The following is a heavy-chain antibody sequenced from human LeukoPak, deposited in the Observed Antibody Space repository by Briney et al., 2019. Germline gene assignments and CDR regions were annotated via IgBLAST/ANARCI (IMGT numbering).Heavy chain of an antibody. D-gene: IGHD4-17*01. CDR3: AKPLYGDYYLFDY. CDR1: GFTFSSYA. J-gene: IGHJ4*02. V-gene: IGHV3-23*01. CDR2: ISGSGGST. Sequence: GGSLRLSCAASGFTFSSYAMSWVRQAPGKGLEWVSAISGSGGSTYYADSVKGLFTISRDNSKNTLYLQMNSLRAEDTAVYYCAKPLYGDYYLFDYWGQGTLVTVSS.